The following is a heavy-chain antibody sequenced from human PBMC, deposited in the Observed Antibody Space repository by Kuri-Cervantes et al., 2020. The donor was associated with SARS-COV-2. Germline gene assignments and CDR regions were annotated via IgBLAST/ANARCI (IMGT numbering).Heavy chain of an antibody. CDR3: AREQGRSWEAGWSGP. D-gene: IGHD6-13*01. CDR1: GGTFSSYA. Sequence: SVKVFCKASGGTFSSYAISWVLQAPGQGLVWMGGIIPIFGTANYAQKFLGRVTITADESTSNAYMELNSLRSEDTAVYYCAREQGRSWEAGWSGPWGPGTLVTVSS. J-gene: IGHJ5*02. V-gene: IGHV1-69*13. CDR2: IIPIFGTA.